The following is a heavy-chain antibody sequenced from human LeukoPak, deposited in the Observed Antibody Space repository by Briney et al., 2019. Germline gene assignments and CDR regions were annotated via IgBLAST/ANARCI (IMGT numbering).Heavy chain of an antibody. CDR2: IYYSGST. D-gene: IGHD3-16*01. Sequence: PSETLSLTCTVSGGSISSYYWSWIRQPPGKGLEWIGYIYYSGSTNYNPSLKSRVTISVDTSKNQFSLKLSSVTAADTAVYYCARGGLFDYWGQGTLVTVSS. V-gene: IGHV4-59*01. CDR1: GGSISSYY. CDR3: ARGGLFDY. J-gene: IGHJ4*02.